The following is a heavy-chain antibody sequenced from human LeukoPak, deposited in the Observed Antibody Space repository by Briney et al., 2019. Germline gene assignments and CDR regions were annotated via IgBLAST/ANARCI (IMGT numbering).Heavy chain of an antibody. CDR1: GGSFSGYY. CDR3: ACTGYSSSGALLNFDY. Sequence: SETLSLTCAVYGGSFSGYYWSWIRQPPGKGLEWIGEINHSGSTNYNPSLKSRVTISVDTSKNQFSLKLSSVTAADTAVYYCACTGYSSSGALLNFDYWGQGTLVTVSS. V-gene: IGHV4-34*01. CDR2: INHSGST. J-gene: IGHJ4*02. D-gene: IGHD6-13*01.